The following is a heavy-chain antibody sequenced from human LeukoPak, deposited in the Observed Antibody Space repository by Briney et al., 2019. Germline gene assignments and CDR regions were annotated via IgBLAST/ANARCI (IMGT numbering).Heavy chain of an antibody. CDR1: GGSISSYY. CDR2: IYYSGST. V-gene: IGHV4-59*01. Sequence: SETLSLTCTVSGGSISSYYWSWIRQPPGKGLEWIGYIYYSGSTNYNPSLKSRVTISVDTSKNQFSLKLSAVTAADTAVYYCARVGSGYYYYYYMDVWGKGTTVTVSS. J-gene: IGHJ6*03. D-gene: IGHD1-26*01. CDR3: ARVGSGYYYYYYMDV.